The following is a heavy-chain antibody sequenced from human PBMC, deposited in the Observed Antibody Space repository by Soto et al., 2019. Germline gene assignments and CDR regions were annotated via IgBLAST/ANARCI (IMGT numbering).Heavy chain of an antibody. J-gene: IGHJ6*02. V-gene: IGHV1-2*04. D-gene: IGHD6-19*01. CDR1: GYTFTGYY. CDR2: INPNSGGT. CDR3: AVGPRPGIAVAGARPDYYYYGMDV. Sequence: ASVKVSCKASGYTFTGYYMHWVRQAPGQGLEWMGWINPNSGGTNYAQKFQGWVTMTRDTSISTAYMELSRLRSDDTAVYYCAVGPRPGIAVAGARPDYYYYGMDVWGQGTTVTVSS.